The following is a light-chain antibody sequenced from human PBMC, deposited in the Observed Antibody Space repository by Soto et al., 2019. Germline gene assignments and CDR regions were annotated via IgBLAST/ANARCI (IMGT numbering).Light chain of an antibody. CDR2: DVG. CDR3: SSYTSRSTVV. J-gene: IGLJ2*01. Sequence: QSALTQPASVSGSPGQSITISCTGTSSDVGGYNYVSWYQQHPGKAPKVMIYDVGNRPSGVSNRFSGSKSGNTASLTISGLQAEDEADYYCSSYTSRSTVVFGGGTQLTVL. V-gene: IGLV2-14*01. CDR1: SSDVGGYNY.